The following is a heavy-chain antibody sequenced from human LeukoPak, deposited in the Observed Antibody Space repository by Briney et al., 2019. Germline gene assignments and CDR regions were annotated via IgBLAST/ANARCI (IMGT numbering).Heavy chain of an antibody. J-gene: IGHJ4*02. CDR3: ATVPRSIFGVVNLDY. Sequence: ASVKVSCKASGYTFTDYYMHWVQQAPGKGLEWMGRVDPEDGETIYAEKFQGRVTITADTSTDTAYMELSSLRSEDTAVYYCATVPRSIFGVVNLDYWGQGTLVTVSS. CDR2: VDPEDGET. CDR1: GYTFTDYY. V-gene: IGHV1-69-2*01. D-gene: IGHD3-3*01.